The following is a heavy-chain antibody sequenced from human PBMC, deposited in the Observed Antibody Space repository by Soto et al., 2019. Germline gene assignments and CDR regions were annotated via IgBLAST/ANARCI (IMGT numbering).Heavy chain of an antibody. CDR2: IYYSGST. V-gene: IGHV4-31*03. Sequence: SETMSPTSTVAGVSLSSGGYYWRWIRPHPGKGLEWIGYIYYSGSTYYNPSLKSRVTISVDTSKNQFSLKLSSVTAADTAVYYCARGSLINMVRGLYYYSVMAVWVQGTTVTVSS. D-gene: IGHD3-10*01. CDR3: ARGSLINMVRGLYYYSVMAV. CDR1: GVSLSSGGYY. J-gene: IGHJ6*02.